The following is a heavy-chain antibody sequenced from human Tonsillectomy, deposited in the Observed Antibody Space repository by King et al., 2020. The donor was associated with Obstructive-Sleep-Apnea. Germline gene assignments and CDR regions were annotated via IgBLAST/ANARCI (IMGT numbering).Heavy chain of an antibody. Sequence: VQLVESGGGVVQPGRSLRLSCAASGFTFSSYAMHWVRQAPGKGLEWVAVISYDGSNKYYADSVKGRFTISRDNSKNTPYLQMNSLRAEDTAVDYCARDVGTSSGYPRDWYFDLWGRGTLVTVSS. CDR2: ISYDGSNK. CDR1: GFTFSSYA. V-gene: IGHV3-30*01. CDR3: ARDVGTSSGYPRDWYFDL. J-gene: IGHJ2*01. D-gene: IGHD3-22*01.